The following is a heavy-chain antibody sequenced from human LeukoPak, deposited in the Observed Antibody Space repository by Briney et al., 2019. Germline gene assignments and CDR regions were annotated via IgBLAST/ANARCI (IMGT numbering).Heavy chain of an antibody. CDR2: MNPNSGNT. V-gene: IGHV1-8*03. Sequence: ASVKVSCKASGYTFTSYDINWVRQATGQGLEWMGWMNPNSGNTGYAQKFQGRVTITRNTSISTAYMELSSLRSVDTAVYYCARGRAYSSGWKDWGQGTLVTVSS. CDR1: GYTFTSYD. CDR3: ARGRAYSSGWKD. D-gene: IGHD6-19*01. J-gene: IGHJ4*02.